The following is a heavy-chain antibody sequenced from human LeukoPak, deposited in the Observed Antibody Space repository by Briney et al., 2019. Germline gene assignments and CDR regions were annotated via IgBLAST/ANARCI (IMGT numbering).Heavy chain of an antibody. D-gene: IGHD6-19*01. V-gene: IGHV4-34*01. J-gene: IGHJ5*02. CDR1: GGSFSGYY. Sequence: SETLSLTCAVYGGSFSGYYWSWIRQPPGKGLEWIGEINHSGSTNYNPSLKSRVTISVDTSKNQFSLKLSSVTAADTAVYYCARYGIAVAGYRNWFDPWGQGTLVTVSS. CDR3: ARYGIAVAGYRNWFDP. CDR2: INHSGST.